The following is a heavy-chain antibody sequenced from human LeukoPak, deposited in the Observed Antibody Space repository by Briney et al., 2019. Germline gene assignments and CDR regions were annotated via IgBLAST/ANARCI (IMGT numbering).Heavy chain of an antibody. CDR3: ASVSITVAERDYMDV. CDR1: GFTFSRYW. V-gene: IGHV3-7*01. J-gene: IGHJ6*03. CDR2: INQDGSEK. D-gene: IGHD6-19*01. Sequence: GGSLRLSCAASGFTFSRYWMSWIRQAPGKGLEWVANINQDGSEKYYVDSVKGRFTVSRDNAKNSLSLQMNSLRAEDTAVYYCASVSITVAERDYMDVWGKGTTVTVSS.